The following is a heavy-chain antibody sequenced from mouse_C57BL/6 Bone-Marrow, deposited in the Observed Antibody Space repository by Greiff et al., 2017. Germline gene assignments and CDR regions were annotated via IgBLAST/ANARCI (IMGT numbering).Heavy chain of an antibody. V-gene: IGHV2-9*01. D-gene: IGHD1-1*01. CDR3: AKHGYYGSSYWYFDV. CDR1: GFSLTSYG. CDR2: IWGGGST. J-gene: IGHJ1*03. Sequence: QVQLKESGPGLVAPSQSLSITCTVSGFSLTSYGVDWVRQPPGKGLEWLGVIWGGGSTNYNSALMSRLSISKDNSKSQVFLKMNSLQTDDTAMNYCAKHGYYGSSYWYFDVWGTGTTVTVSS.